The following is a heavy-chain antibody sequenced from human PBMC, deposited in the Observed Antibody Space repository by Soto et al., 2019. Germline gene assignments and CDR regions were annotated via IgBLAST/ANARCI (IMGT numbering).Heavy chain of an antibody. CDR3: AIRYCSSTSCPDAFDI. D-gene: IGHD2-2*01. V-gene: IGHV1-69*02. Sequence: QVQLVQSGAEVKKPGSSVKVSCKASGGTFSSYTISWVRQAPGQGLEWMGRIIPILGIANYAQKFQGRVTITADKSTSTAYMELSSLGSEDTAVYYCAIRYCSSTSCPDAFDIWGQGTMVTVSS. CDR2: IIPILGIA. CDR1: GGTFSSYT. J-gene: IGHJ3*02.